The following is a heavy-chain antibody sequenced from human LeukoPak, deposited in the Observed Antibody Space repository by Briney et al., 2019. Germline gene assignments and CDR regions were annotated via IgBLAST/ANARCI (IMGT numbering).Heavy chain of an antibody. CDR2: INHSGST. CDR1: GGSISSGGYY. J-gene: IGHJ4*02. CDR3: ARGPTHPLVAGIFDY. V-gene: IGHV4-39*07. D-gene: IGHD6-19*01. Sequence: SETLSLTCTVSGGSISSGGYYWSWIRQPPGKGLEWIGEINHSGSTNYNPSLKSRVTISVDTSKNQFSLKLSSVTAADTAVYYRARGPTHPLVAGIFDYWGQGTLVTVSS.